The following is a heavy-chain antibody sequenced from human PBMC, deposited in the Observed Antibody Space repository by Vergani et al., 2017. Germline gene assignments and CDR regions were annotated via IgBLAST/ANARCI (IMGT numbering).Heavy chain of an antibody. Sequence: QLQLQESGPGLVKPSETLSLTCTVSGDSISRSSYYWGWIRQPPGKGLEWIGNIFYSGSTYSSASLKSRVTMSVDTSNNQLSLKMTSVTAADTAVYYCARGLITFGGVIVQDAFDIWGQGTMVTVSS. CDR1: GDSISRSSYY. CDR3: ARGLITFGGVIVQDAFDI. CDR2: IFYSGST. D-gene: IGHD3-16*02. V-gene: IGHV4-39*01. J-gene: IGHJ3*02.